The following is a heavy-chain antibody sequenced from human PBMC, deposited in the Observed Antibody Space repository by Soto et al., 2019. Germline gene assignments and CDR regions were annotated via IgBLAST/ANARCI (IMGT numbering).Heavy chain of an antibody. CDR3: AGDASQIRLWGGGDAFDI. V-gene: IGHV1-18*04. D-gene: IGHD5-18*01. J-gene: IGHJ3*02. Sequence: ASVKVSCKASGYTLTTYGISWVRQAPGQGLEWMGWISAYNGNTNYALKLAGRVSMTTDTATSTAYMELRSLRSDDTAVHYCAGDASQIRLWGGGDAFDIWGQGTMVTVSS. CDR2: ISAYNGNT. CDR1: GYTLTTYG.